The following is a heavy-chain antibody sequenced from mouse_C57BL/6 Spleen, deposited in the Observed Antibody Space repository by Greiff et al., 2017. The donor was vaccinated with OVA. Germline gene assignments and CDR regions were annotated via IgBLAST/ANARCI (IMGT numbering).Heavy chain of an antibody. CDR2: IDPSDSYT. CDR1: GYTFTSYW. D-gene: IGHD2-1*01. J-gene: IGHJ2*01. V-gene: IGHV1-50*01. Sequence: QVQLQQPGAELVKPGASVKLSCKASGYTFTSYWMQWVKQRPGQGLEWIGEIDPSDSYTNYNQKFKGKATLTVDTSSSTAYMQLSSLTSEDSAVYDCARSRWGNYEERFDDWGQGTTLTVSS. CDR3: ARSRWGNYEERFDD.